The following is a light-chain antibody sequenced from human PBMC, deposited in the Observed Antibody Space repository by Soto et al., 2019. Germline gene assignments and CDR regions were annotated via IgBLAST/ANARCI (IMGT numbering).Light chain of an antibody. Sequence: EIVMTQSPATLSVSPGERATLSCRASQSVSSSYLAWYQQKPGQAPRLLIYSASSRATGIPDRFSGSGSGTDFTLAISRLEPEDFAVYYCQQYGSSRWTFGQGTKVDIK. CDR3: QQYGSSRWT. V-gene: IGKV3-20*01. J-gene: IGKJ1*01. CDR1: QSVSSSY. CDR2: SAS.